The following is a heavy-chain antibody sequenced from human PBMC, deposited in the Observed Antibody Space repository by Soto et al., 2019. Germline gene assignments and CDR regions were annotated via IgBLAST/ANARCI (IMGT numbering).Heavy chain of an antibody. CDR3: ARELYSCGGDCPDYRDY. CDR1: GYPFTDYF. J-gene: IGHJ4*02. Sequence: QAQLVQSGAEVKKPGASVRVSCKTSGYPFTDYFIHWVRQAPGQGLEWMGIISLYHHSTSYAQKFHGRLTVTADTSTTTVYMDLSSLTSEDSAVYWCARELYSCGGDCPDYRDYWGQGTLVTVSS. CDR2: ISLYHHST. D-gene: IGHD2-21*02. V-gene: IGHV1-46*01.